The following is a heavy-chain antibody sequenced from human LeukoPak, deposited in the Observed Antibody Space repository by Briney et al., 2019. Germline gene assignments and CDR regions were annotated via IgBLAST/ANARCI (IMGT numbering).Heavy chain of an antibody. V-gene: IGHV4-4*07. CDR1: GGSISSYY. J-gene: IGHJ1*01. Sequence: SETLSLTCTVSGGSISSYYWSWIRQPAGKGLEWIGRIYTSGSTNYNPSLKSRVTISIDTSKNQFSLKLTSVTAADTAVYYCASQSSPRFWGQGTLVTVSS. CDR2: IYTSGST. CDR3: ASQSSPRF. D-gene: IGHD6-13*01.